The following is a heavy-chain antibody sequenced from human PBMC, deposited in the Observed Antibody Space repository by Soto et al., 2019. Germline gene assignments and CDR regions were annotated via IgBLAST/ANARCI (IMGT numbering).Heavy chain of an antibody. V-gene: IGHV1-8*01. J-gene: IGHJ6*03. CDR2: MNPNSGNT. CDR3: ARGVEVRGVPIYYYYMDV. Sequence: ASVKVSCKASGYTFTSYDINWVRRATGEGLEWMGWMNPNSGNTGYAQKFQGRVTMTRNTSISTAYMELSSLRSEDTAVYYCARGVEVRGVPIYYYYMDVWGKGTTVTVSS. CDR1: GYTFTSYD. D-gene: IGHD3-10*01.